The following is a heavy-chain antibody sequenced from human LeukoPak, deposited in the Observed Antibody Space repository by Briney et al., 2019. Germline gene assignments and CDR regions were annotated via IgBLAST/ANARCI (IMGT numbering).Heavy chain of an antibody. Sequence: ASVKVSCKASGYTFTNYAVNWVRQAPGQGLEWMARIIPKFDLTKIAQKFEGRVTITADTSTSTVYLELSNVRSDDTAIYYCTRDQNVRGVAAGMEGWFDPWGQGTLVTVSS. CDR3: TRDQNVRGVAAGMEGWFDP. V-gene: IGHV1-69*04. CDR2: IIPKFDLT. CDR1: GYTFTNYA. D-gene: IGHD1-1*01. J-gene: IGHJ5*02.